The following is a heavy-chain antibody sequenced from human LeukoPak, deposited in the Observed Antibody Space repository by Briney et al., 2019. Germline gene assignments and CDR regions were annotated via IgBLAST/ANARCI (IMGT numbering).Heavy chain of an antibody. CDR2: MNPNSGNT. J-gene: IGHJ4*02. CDR3: ARDETYYDSSGQDY. D-gene: IGHD3-22*01. CDR1: GYSFTSYW. Sequence: GESLKISCKGSGYSFTSYWIGWVRQATGQGLEWMGWMNPNSGNTGYAQKFQGRVTMTRNTSISTAYMELSSLRSEDTAVYYCARDETYYDSSGQDYWGQGTLVTVSS. V-gene: IGHV1-8*02.